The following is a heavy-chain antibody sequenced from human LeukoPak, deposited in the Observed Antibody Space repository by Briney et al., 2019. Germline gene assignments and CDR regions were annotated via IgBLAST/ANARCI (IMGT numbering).Heavy chain of an antibody. V-gene: IGHV3-13*01. D-gene: IGHD1-26*01. J-gene: IGHJ5*02. CDR1: GFTFSSYD. Sequence: PGGSLRLSCAAPGFTFSSYDMHWVRQATGKGLEWVSAIGTAGDTYYPGSVKGRFTISRENAKNSLYLQMNSLRAGDTAVYYCARDLGNNWFDPWGQGTLVTVSS. CDR3: ARDLGNNWFDP. CDR2: IGTAGDT.